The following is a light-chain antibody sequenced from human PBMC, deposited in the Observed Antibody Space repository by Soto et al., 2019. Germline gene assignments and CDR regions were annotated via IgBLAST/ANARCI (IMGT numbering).Light chain of an antibody. V-gene: IGLV2-14*01. Sequence: QSALTQPASVSGSPGQSITISCTGTSSDVGGYNYVSWYQQHPGKAPKLMIYDVSNRPSGVSNRFSGSKSGNTASLTISGLQAEDEGDYYCNSYTSSSTLLFGGGTKVTVL. CDR2: DVS. CDR3: NSYTSSSTLL. CDR1: SSDVGGYNY. J-gene: IGLJ2*01.